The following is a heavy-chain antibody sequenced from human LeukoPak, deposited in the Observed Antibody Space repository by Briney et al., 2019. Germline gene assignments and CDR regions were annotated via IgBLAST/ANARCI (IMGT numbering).Heavy chain of an antibody. Sequence: SETLSLTCTASGGTISSYYWSWIRQPPGKGLEWIGYIYYSGSTNYNPSLKSRVTISVDTSKNQFSLKLSSVTAADTAVYYCAGRGLALGWFDPWGEGTLVTVSS. D-gene: IGHD3-3*02. V-gene: IGHV4-59*01. CDR3: AGRGLALGWFDP. J-gene: IGHJ5*02. CDR2: IYYSGST. CDR1: GGTISSYY.